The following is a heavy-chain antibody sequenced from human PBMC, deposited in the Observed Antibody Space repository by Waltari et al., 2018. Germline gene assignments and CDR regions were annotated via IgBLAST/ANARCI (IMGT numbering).Heavy chain of an antibody. J-gene: IGHJ5*02. CDR3: ARDLILFPWLDKFLGWFDP. D-gene: IGHD6-19*01. CDR1: GGTFSSYT. V-gene: IGHV1-69*08. CDR2: IIPILGIA. Sequence: QVQLVQSGAEVKKPGSSVKVSCKASGGTFSSYTNRWVRRATGQGLEWMGRIIPILGIANYAQKFQGRVTITADKSTSTAYMELSSLRSEDTAVYYCARDLILFPWLDKFLGWFDPWGQGTLVTVSS.